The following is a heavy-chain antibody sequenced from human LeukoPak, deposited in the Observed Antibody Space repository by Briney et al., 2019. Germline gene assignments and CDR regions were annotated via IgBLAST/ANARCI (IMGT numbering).Heavy chain of an antibody. J-gene: IGHJ4*02. CDR2: IYYSGST. Sequence: SETLSLTCTVSGGSISSYYWSWIRQPPGKGLEWIGYIYYSGSTNYNPSLKSRVTISVDTSKNQFSLKLSSVTAADTAVYYCAREMATTVSFGFDYWGQGTLVTVSS. CDR1: GGSISSYY. V-gene: IGHV4-59*01. CDR3: AREMATTVSFGFDY. D-gene: IGHD5-24*01.